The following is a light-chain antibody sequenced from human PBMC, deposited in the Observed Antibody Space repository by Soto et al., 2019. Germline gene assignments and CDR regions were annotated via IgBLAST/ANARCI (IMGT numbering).Light chain of an antibody. V-gene: IGLV1-44*01. CDR2: GHN. CDR1: SSSIGSNT. Sequence: QSVLTQPPSASGTPGQRVTISCSGSSSSIGSNTVNWYQQLPGTAPKLLIYGHNQRPSGVPDRFSGSKSGTSASLAITGLQAEDEADYYCQSYDSSLSGSDVFGTGTKVTVL. CDR3: QSYDSSLSGSDV. J-gene: IGLJ1*01.